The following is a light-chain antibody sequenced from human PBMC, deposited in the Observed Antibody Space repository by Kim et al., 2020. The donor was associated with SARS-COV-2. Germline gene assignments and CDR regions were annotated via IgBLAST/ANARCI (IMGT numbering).Light chain of an antibody. Sequence: SSELTQDPAVSVALGQTVRITCQGDSLRSYYASWYQQKPGQAPVLVIYGKNNRPSGIPDRFSGSSSGSTASLTITGAQAEDEADYYCNSWDSSGNHWVFGGGTQLTVL. CDR3: NSWDSSGNHWV. V-gene: IGLV3-19*01. CDR1: SLRSYY. J-gene: IGLJ3*02. CDR2: GKN.